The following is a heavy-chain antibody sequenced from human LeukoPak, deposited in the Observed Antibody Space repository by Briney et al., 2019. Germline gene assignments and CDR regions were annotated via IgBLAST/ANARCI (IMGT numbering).Heavy chain of an antibody. CDR1: GGSISSRSYY. CDR2: IYNSGTT. D-gene: IGHD3-10*01. V-gene: IGHV4-39*01. J-gene: IGHJ3*02. CDR3: ARAHQGWFGESGDAFDI. Sequence: SETLSLTCTVSGGSISSRSYYWGWIRQPPGKGLEWIGSIYNSGTTYNGGTTYYNPSLKSRLIISVDTSKNQFSLKLSSVTAADTAVYYCARAHQGWFGESGDAFDIWGQGTMVTVSS.